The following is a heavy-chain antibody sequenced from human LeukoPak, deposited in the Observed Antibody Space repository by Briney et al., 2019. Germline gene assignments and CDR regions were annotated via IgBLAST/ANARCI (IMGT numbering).Heavy chain of an antibody. Sequence: GGSLRLSCAAPGFTFRDYSDYWMSWVRQAPGKGLEWVANIKQDGSEKYYVDSVKGRFTISRDNAKNSLFLQMNSLRAEDTAVYYCARVGRYSYAHNSWGQGTLVTVSS. V-gene: IGHV3-7*01. CDR1: GFTFRDYSDYW. D-gene: IGHD5-18*01. CDR2: IKQDGSEK. J-gene: IGHJ4*02. CDR3: ARVGRYSYAHNS.